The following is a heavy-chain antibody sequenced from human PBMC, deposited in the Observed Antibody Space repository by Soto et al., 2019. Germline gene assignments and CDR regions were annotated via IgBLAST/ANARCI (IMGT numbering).Heavy chain of an antibody. V-gene: IGHV1-3*01. CDR1: GYTFTSYA. D-gene: IGHD3-9*01. Sequence: ASVKVSCKASGYTFTSYAMHWVRQAPGQRLEWMGWINAGNGNTKYSQKFQGRVTITRDTSASTAYMELSSLRSEDTAVYYCARAPWQGRYFDWLLLSLDYWGQGTLVTVSS. CDR3: ARAPWQGRYFDWLLLSLDY. CDR2: INAGNGNT. J-gene: IGHJ4*02.